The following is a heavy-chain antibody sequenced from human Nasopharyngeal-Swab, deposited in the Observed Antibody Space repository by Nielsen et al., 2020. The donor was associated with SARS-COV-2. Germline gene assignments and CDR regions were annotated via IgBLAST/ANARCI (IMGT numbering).Heavy chain of an antibody. Sequence: GESLKISCAASGFTFSSYSMNWVRQTPGKGLEWVSHISSSSSTIYYADSVKGRFTISRDNAKNSLYLQMNSLRAEDTAVYYCARSRRYYYGSGAVSDYYYGMDVWGQGTTVTVSS. D-gene: IGHD3-10*01. CDR2: ISSSSSTI. J-gene: IGHJ6*02. CDR3: ARSRRYYYGSGAVSDYYYGMDV. CDR1: GFTFSSYS. V-gene: IGHV3-48*04.